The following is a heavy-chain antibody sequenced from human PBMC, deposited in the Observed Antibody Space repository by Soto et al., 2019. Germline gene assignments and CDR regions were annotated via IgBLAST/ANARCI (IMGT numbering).Heavy chain of an antibody. CDR3: ARQLAVTNDAVDI. J-gene: IGHJ3*02. V-gene: IGHV4-39*01. Sequence: AGTLQLTCPVPGRSISRRSYYWGCNRPPPGKRRQSHGSIYYSAGTYYTPSLKSRVPISVDRSKTQFYLKLSSVTAADTAVYYCARQLAVTNDAVDIWGQGTMVT. CDR2: IYYSAGT. D-gene: IGHD4-17*01. CDR1: GRSISRRSYY.